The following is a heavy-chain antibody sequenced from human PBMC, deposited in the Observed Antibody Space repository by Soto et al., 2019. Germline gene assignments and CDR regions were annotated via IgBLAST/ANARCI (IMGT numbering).Heavy chain of an antibody. CDR2: IYYSGRT. CDR3: ARGHLGITTTGTWYDFDY. D-gene: IGHD2-15*01. CDR1: GDSISSYY. Sequence: NPSETLSLTCTVSGDSISSYYWTWIRQPPGKGLEYIGYIYYSGRTYYNPSLKSRVTISVDTPKNQFSLKLSSVTAADTAVYYCARGHLGITTTGTWYDFDYWGQGTLVTVSS. V-gene: IGHV4-59*01. J-gene: IGHJ4*02.